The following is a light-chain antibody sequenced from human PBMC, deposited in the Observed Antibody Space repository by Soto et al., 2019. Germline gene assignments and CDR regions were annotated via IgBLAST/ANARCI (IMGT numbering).Light chain of an antibody. J-gene: IGLJ2*01. CDR2: DVS. V-gene: IGLV2-14*01. CDR3: SSYSSSSTLV. Sequence: QSVLTQPASVSGSPGQSITISCTGTSRDVGGYNYVSWYQQHPGKAPKLMIYDVSNRPSGVSNRFSGSKSGKTASLTISGLQAEDEADYYCSSYSSSSTLVFGGGTKLTVL. CDR1: SRDVGGYNY.